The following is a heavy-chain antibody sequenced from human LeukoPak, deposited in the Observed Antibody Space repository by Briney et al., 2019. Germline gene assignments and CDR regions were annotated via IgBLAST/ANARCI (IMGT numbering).Heavy chain of an antibody. D-gene: IGHD4-17*01. J-gene: IGHJ4*02. CDR2: ISGSGGST. V-gene: IGHV3-23*01. CDR3: ARDDDYGFDY. CDR1: GFTFSSYA. Sequence: RGSLRLSCAASGFTFSSYAMSWVRQAPGKGLEWVSAISGSGGSTYYADSVKGRFTISRDNAKNSLYLQMNSLRAEDTAVYYCARDDDYGFDYWGQGTLVTVSS.